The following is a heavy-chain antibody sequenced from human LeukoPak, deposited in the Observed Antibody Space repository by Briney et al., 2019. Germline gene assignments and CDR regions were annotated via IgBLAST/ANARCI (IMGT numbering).Heavy chain of an antibody. CDR1: GGSISSGYY. Sequence: SETLSLTCSVSGGSISSGYYWSWIRQPPGKGLEWIGEINHSGSTNYNPSLKSRVTISVDTSKNQFSLKLSSVTAADTAVYYCARASPENDFFDYWGQGTLVTVSS. J-gene: IGHJ4*02. CDR2: INHSGST. V-gene: IGHV4-34*01. CDR3: ARASPENDFFDY. D-gene: IGHD3-3*01.